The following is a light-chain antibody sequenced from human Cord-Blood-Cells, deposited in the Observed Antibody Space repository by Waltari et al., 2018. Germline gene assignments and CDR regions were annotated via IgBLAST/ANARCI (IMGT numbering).Light chain of an antibody. Sequence: DIQMTQSTSPLSASVGDRVTIPCPASQSSSSWLAWYQQKPGKAPKLLIYDASSWASGIPSRFSGSGSGTEFTLTISSLQPDDFAAYYCQQYNSYSYTFGQGTKLEIK. CDR1: QSSSSW. CDR2: DAS. J-gene: IGKJ2*01. CDR3: QQYNSYSYT. V-gene: IGKV1-5*01.